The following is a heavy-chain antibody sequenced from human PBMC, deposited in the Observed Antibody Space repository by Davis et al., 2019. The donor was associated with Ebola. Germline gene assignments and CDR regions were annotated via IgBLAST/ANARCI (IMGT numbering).Heavy chain of an antibody. Sequence: SLKISCAASGFTFHDYAMHWVRQAPGKGLEWVSGISWNSGSIGYADSVKGRFTISRDNAKNSLYLQMNSLRAEDTALYYCAKDWNVVPAAPIDYWGQGTLVTVSS. CDR1: GFTFHDYA. J-gene: IGHJ4*02. D-gene: IGHD2-2*01. CDR2: ISWNSGSI. V-gene: IGHV3-9*01. CDR3: AKDWNVVPAAPIDY.